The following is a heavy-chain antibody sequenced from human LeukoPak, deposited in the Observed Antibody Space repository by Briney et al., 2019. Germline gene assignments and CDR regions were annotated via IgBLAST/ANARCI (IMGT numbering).Heavy chain of an antibody. V-gene: IGHV4-59*01. Sequence: SETLSLTCTVSGGSISSYYWSWIRQSPGKGLECIGYIHYTGSTNYNPSLKRRVTISVETSKNQFSLKLKSVTAADTAVYYCARGWGPAYCGGDCHRHFDYWGQGALVTVSS. CDR2: IHYTGST. CDR1: GGSISSYY. J-gene: IGHJ4*02. CDR3: ARGWGPAYCGGDCHRHFDY. D-gene: IGHD2-21*02.